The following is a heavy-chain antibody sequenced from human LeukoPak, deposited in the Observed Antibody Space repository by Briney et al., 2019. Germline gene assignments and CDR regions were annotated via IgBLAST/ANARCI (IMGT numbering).Heavy chain of an antibody. V-gene: IGHV3-23*01. D-gene: IGHD2-21*01. Sequence: GGSLRLSCTASGFTFSNYAMSWVRQAPGKGLEWVSGISGTSGTINYAAPVKGRFTISRDNSKNTLYLQMNSLRVDDMAVYYCAKRLGDPRAFDYWGQGTLVTVSS. CDR1: GFTFSNYA. CDR2: ISGTSGTI. J-gene: IGHJ4*02. CDR3: AKRLGDPRAFDY.